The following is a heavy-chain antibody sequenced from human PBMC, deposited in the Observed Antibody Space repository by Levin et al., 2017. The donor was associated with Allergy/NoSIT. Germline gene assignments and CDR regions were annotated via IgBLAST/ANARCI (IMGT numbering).Heavy chain of an antibody. J-gene: IGHJ3*02. V-gene: IGHV4-30-4*01. CDR1: GGSISSGDYY. Sequence: SETLSLTCTVSGGSISSGDYYWSWIRQPPGKGLEWIGYIYYSGSTYYNPSLKSRVTISVDTSKNQFSLKLSSVTAADTAVYYCARDGRIAVAGTVAFDIWGQGTMVTVSS. D-gene: IGHD6-19*01. CDR2: IYYSGST. CDR3: ARDGRIAVAGTVAFDI.